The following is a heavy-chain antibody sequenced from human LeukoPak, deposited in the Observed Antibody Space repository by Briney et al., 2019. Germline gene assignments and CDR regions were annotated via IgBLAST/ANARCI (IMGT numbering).Heavy chain of an antibody. CDR3: ARSRAAANDY. Sequence: PSETLSLTCTVSGGSIISSDYHWGWVRQPPGKGLEWIGTISYSGNTDYNPSLRSRVTISVDTSKNQFSLKLSSVTAADTAVYYCARSRAAANDYWGQGTLVTVSS. D-gene: IGHD2-2*01. J-gene: IGHJ4*02. V-gene: IGHV4-39*01. CDR2: ISYSGNT. CDR1: GGSIISSDYH.